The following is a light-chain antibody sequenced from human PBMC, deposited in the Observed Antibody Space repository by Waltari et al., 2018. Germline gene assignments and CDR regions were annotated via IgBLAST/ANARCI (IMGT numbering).Light chain of an antibody. V-gene: IGKV3-20*01. CDR3: QVYGDLRDT. CDR1: QSVSSTY. Sequence: EIILTQSPGTRSLSPGERATLTCRASQSVSSTYVGWYQQKSGQAPRLVIYGGSSRATGIPDRFSGSASGTDFTLTISRLEPEDVAVYFCQVYGDLRDTFGQGTKLEIK. CDR2: GGS. J-gene: IGKJ2*01.